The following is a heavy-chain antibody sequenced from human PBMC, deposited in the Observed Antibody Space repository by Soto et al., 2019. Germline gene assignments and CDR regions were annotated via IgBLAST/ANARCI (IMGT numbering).Heavy chain of an antibody. CDR2: IYYSGST. CDR1: GGSISSGGYY. CDR3: ARSYSSGWSNWFDP. J-gene: IGHJ5*02. Sequence: PSETLSLTCTVSGGSISSGGYYWNWIRQHPGKGLEWIGYIYYSGSTYYNPSLKSRVTISVDTSKNQFSLKLSSVTAADTAVYYCARSYSSGWSNWFDPWGQGTLVTVSS. V-gene: IGHV4-31*03. D-gene: IGHD6-19*01.